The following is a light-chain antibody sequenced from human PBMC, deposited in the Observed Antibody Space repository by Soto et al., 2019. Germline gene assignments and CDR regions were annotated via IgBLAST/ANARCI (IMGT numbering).Light chain of an antibody. CDR2: GSS. J-gene: IGKJ4*01. V-gene: IGKV3-20*01. CDR3: KQNGSSPLT. Sequence: EIVLTQSPGTLSLSPGERATLSCRASQSVSSSYLSWYHQKPGQAPRLLIYGSSRRATGIPGRFSGSGSGTVFTIIISRLEHEDFAVYCCKQNGSSPLTFGGGTKVDIK. CDR1: QSVSSSY.